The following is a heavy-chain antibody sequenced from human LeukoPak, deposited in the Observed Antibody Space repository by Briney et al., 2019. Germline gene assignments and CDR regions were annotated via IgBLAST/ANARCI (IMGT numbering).Heavy chain of an antibody. V-gene: IGHV3-7*04. CDR2: IKQDGSKK. Sequence: GGSLRLSCAGSGFTFSSYWMNWVRQAPGKGLEWVANIKQDGSKKSYVDSVKGRFTISRDNAKNSLYLQMNSLRAEDTAIYYCTRVGYIDEGIDYWGQGTLVTVSS. J-gene: IGHJ4*02. CDR1: GFTFSSYW. CDR3: TRVGYIDEGIDY. D-gene: IGHD5-24*01.